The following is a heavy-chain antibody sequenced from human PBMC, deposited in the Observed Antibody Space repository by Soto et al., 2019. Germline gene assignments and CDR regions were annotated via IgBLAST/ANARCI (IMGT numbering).Heavy chain of an antibody. CDR2: INHSGST. D-gene: IGHD3-10*01. J-gene: IGHJ6*02. Sequence: QVQLQQWGAGLLKPSETLSLTCAVYGGSFSGYYWSWIRQPPGKGLEWIGEINHSGSTNYNPSLQSRVTISVDTSKNQFSLKLSSVTAADTAVYYCARDMVRGVIAPSGYYYGMDVWGQGTTVTVSS. V-gene: IGHV4-34*01. CDR1: GGSFSGYY. CDR3: ARDMVRGVIAPSGYYYGMDV.